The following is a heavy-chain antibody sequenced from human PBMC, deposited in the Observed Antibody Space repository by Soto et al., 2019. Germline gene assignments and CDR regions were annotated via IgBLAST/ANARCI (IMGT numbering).Heavy chain of an antibody. CDR1: GYTFTSYY. J-gene: IGHJ4*02. Sequence: QVQLVQSGAEVTKPGASVRVSCKASGYTFTSYYMHWVRQAPGQGLEWMGTIIPSGGSTSHAQKFQGRVTMTRDTSTSTVYMELSSLTSDDTAVYYCARDLSMGARDHWGQGTLVTVSS. CDR2: IIPSGGST. D-gene: IGHD1-26*01. V-gene: IGHV1-46*03. CDR3: ARDLSMGARDH.